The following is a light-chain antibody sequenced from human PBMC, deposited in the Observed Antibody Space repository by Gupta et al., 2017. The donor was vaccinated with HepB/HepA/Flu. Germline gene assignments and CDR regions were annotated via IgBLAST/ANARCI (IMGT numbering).Light chain of an antibody. CDR3: QTYNSAPLT. J-gene: IGKJ4*01. CDR1: QDISKY. Sequence: DIQMTQSPSSLSASVGDRVTITCRARQDISKYLAWYQQKPGKVPKFLMYAASALRSGAPSRFSGRGSGTDFTLTISSLQPEDVATYYCQTYNSAPLTFGGGTKVEIK. V-gene: IGKV1-27*01. CDR2: AAS.